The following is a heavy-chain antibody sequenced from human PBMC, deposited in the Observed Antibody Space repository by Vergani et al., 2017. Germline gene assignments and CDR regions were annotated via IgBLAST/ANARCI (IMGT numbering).Heavy chain of an antibody. D-gene: IGHD4-17*01. V-gene: IGHV3-53*04. CDR3: AGAGLMTTVPQGLQH. CDR1: GFTVSSNY. J-gene: IGHJ1*01. Sequence: EVQLVESGGGLVQPGGSLRLSCAASGFTVSSNYMSWVRQAPGKGLEWVSVIYSGGSTYYADSVKGRFTIARDNSKNTLYLQMNSLRAEDTAVDYCAGAGLMTTVPQGLQHWGQGTLVTVSS. CDR2: IYSGGST.